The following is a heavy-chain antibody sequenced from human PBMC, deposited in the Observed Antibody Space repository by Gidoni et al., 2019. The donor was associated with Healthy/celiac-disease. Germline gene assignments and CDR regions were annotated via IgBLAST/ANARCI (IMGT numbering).Heavy chain of an antibody. V-gene: IGHV4-30-2*01. CDR1: GGSISSGGYS. J-gene: IGHJ3*02. Sequence: QLQLQESGSGLVKPSQTLSLTCAVSGGSISSGGYSWCWIRQPPGKGLEWIGYIYHSGSTYYNPSLKSRVTISVDRSKNQFSLKLSSVTAADTAVYYCARGYRDGGPGAFDIWGQGTMVTVSS. CDR3: ARGYRDGGPGAFDI. CDR2: IYHSGST. D-gene: IGHD3-16*01.